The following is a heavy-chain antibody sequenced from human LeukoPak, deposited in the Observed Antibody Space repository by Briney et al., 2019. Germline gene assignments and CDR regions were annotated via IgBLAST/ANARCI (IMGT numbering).Heavy chain of an antibody. Sequence: GGSLRLSRAASGXTFSTYWMHWVRQAPGKGLVWVSRINSEGSSTTYADSVRGRFTISRDNAKNTLYLQMNSLRAEDTAVYYCAGRAHSSMDYWGQGTLVTVSS. V-gene: IGHV3-74*01. D-gene: IGHD2-2*01. J-gene: IGHJ4*02. CDR2: INSEGSST. CDR1: GXTFSTYW. CDR3: AGRAHSSMDY.